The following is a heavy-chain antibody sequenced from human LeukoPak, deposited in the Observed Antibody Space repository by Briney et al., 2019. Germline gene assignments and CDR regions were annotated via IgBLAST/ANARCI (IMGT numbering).Heavy chain of an antibody. D-gene: IGHD3-10*01. CDR1: GYTFTSYG. CDR2: ISAYNGNT. J-gene: IGHJ3*02. V-gene: IGHV1-18*03. Sequence: GASVKVSCKASGYTFTSYGINWVRQAPGQGLEWMGWISAYNGNTNYAQKLQGRVTMTTDTSTSTAYMELSSLRSEDMAVYYCARTGYYGSGSYYNVGWGAFDIWGQGTMVTVSS. CDR3: ARTGYYGSGSYYNVGWGAFDI.